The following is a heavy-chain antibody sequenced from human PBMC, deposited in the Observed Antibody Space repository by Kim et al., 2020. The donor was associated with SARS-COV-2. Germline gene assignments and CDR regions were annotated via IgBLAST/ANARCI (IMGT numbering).Heavy chain of an antibody. Sequence: GGSLRLSCAASGFTFSSYAMHWVRQAPGKGLEWVAVISYDESNKYYADSVKGRFTISRDNSKNTLYLQMNSLRAEDTAVYYCARARGGSYYYGMDVWGQG. V-gene: IGHV3-30-3*01. J-gene: IGHJ6*02. CDR3: ARARGGSYYYGMDV. D-gene: IGHD1-26*01. CDR2: ISYDESNK. CDR1: GFTFSSYA.